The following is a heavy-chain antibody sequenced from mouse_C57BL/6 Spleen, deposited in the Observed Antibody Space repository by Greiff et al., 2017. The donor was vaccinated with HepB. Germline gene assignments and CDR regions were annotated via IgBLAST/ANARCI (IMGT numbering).Heavy chain of an antibody. V-gene: IGHV1-4*01. D-gene: IGHD2-4*01. J-gene: IGHJ4*01. CDR3: ARSYYYYDEGYYAMDY. CDR1: GYTFTSYT. CDR2: INPSSGYT. Sequence: QVQLQQSGAELARPGASVKMSCKASGYTFTSYTMHWVKQRPGQGLEWIGYINPSSGYTKYNQKFKDKATLTADKSSSTAYMQLSILTSEDSAVYYCARSYYYYDEGYYAMDYWGQVTSVTVSS.